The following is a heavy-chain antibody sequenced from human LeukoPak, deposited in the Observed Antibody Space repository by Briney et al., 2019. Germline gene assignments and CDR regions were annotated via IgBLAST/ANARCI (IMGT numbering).Heavy chain of an antibody. V-gene: IGHV3-23*01. CDR1: GFTFSSYA. CDR3: AKDQQGVVPAAPCNY. D-gene: IGHD2-2*01. Sequence: GGSLRLSCAASGFTFSSYAMSWVRQAPGKGLEWVSAISGSGGSTYYADSVKGRFTISRDNSKNTLYPQMNSLRAEDTAVYYCAKDQQGVVPAAPCNYWGQGTLVTVSS. J-gene: IGHJ4*02. CDR2: ISGSGGST.